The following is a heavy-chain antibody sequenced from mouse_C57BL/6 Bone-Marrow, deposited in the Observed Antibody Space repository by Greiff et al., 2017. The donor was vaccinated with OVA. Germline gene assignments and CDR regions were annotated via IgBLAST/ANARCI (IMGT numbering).Heavy chain of an antibody. J-gene: IGHJ1*03. D-gene: IGHD1-1*01. Sequence: EVQLVESGGGLVQPKGSLKLSCAASGFSFNTYAMNWVRQAPGKGLEWVARIRSKSNNYATYYADSVKDRFTISRDDSESMLYLQMNNLKTEDTAMYYCVRPSYYYGSRDWYFDVWGTGTTVTVSS. CDR1: GFSFNTYA. CDR2: IRSKSNNYAT. CDR3: VRPSYYYGSRDWYFDV. V-gene: IGHV10-1*01.